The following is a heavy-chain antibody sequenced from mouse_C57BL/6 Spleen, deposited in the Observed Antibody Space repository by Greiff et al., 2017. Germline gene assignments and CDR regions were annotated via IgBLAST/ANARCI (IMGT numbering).Heavy chain of an antibody. D-gene: IGHD1-1*01. CDR3: ARAITTVVASYYYAMDY. V-gene: IGHV1-81*01. Sequence: QVQLQQSGAELARPGASVKLSCKASGYTFTSYGISWVKQRTGPGLEWIGEIYPRSGNTYYNEKFKGKATLTVDTSSSTAYMQLSSLTSEDSAVYYCARAITTVVASYYYAMDYWGQGTSVTVSS. CDR2: IYPRSGNT. CDR1: GYTFTSYG. J-gene: IGHJ4*01.